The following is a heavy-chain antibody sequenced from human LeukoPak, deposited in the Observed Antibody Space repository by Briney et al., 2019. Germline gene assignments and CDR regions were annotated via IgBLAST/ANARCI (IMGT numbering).Heavy chain of an antibody. V-gene: IGHV1-8*01. D-gene: IGHD5-12*01. CDR3: ARGHRTRVATMPMGRLSWFDP. Sequence: ASVKVSCKASGYTVTSYDINWVRQATGQGLEWMGWMNPNSGNTGYAQKFQGRVTMTRNTSISTAYMELSSLRSEDTAVYYCARGHRTRVATMPMGRLSWFDPWGQGTLVTVSS. CDR2: MNPNSGNT. CDR1: GYTVTSYD. J-gene: IGHJ5*02.